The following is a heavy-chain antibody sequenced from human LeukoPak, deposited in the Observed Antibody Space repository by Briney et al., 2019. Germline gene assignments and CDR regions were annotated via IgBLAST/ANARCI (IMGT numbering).Heavy chain of an antibody. CDR1: GNYW. D-gene: IGHD3-22*01. J-gene: IGHJ4*01. V-gene: IGHV3-74*01. CDR2: INGDGSWT. Sequence: GGSLRLSCAASGNYWMHWVRQAPGKGLVWVSHINGDGSWTTYADSVKGRFSISRDNAKSTLYLQMNSLRAEDTAVYYCARGPGSSGGAYVGDYWGHGTLVTVSS. CDR3: ARGPGSSGGAYVGDY.